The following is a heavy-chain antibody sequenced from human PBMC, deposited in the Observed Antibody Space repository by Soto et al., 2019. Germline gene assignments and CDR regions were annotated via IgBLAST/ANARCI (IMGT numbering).Heavy chain of an antibody. Sequence: PGESLKISCKGSGYSFTNYWIGWVRQMPGKGLEWMGIIYPGNSDTTYSPSFEGQVTISADKSISTAYLQWSSLKASDTAIYYCAASIFYYGMDVWGQGTTVTVSS. V-gene: IGHV5-51*01. J-gene: IGHJ6*02. CDR3: AASIFYYGMDV. CDR1: GYSFTNYW. CDR2: IYPGNSDT.